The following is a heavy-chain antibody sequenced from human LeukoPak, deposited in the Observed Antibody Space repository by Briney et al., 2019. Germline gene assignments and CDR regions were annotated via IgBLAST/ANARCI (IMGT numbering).Heavy chain of an antibody. J-gene: IGHJ5*01. Sequence: PSETLSLTCAVYGGSFSGYYWSWIRQPPGKGLEWIGEINHSGSTNYNPSLKSRVTISVDTSKNQFSLKLSSVTAADTAVYYCARGLAHFPGWGWFDSWGQGTLVTVSS. CDR2: INHSGST. D-gene: IGHD3-3*02. CDR1: GGSFSGYY. CDR3: ARGLAHFPGWGWFDS. V-gene: IGHV4-34*01.